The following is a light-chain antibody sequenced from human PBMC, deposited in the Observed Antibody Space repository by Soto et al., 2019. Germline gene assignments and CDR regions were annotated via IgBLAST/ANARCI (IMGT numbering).Light chain of an antibody. Sequence: IQLTQSPSSLSASVGDRVTITCRASQGISSYLAWYQQKPGKDAKLLIYAASTLQSGVPSRFSGSGSGTDFTLTISSLQPEDFATYYCQQLNSYPPWTFGQGTKVEIK. CDR3: QQLNSYPPWT. CDR2: AAS. J-gene: IGKJ1*01. CDR1: QGISSY. V-gene: IGKV1-9*01.